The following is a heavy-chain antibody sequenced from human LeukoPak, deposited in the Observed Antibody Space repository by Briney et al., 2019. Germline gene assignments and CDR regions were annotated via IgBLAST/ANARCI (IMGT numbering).Heavy chain of an antibody. D-gene: IGHD4-23*01. CDR2: IYRGEPEA. V-gene: IGHV5-51*01. CDR1: GXSFTNYC. J-gene: IGHJ4*02. CDR3: ARRLDYGGNSHGY. Sequence: TGESLKISYKGSGXSFTNYCIGWVRQIPGKDLERMGIIYRGEPEARYSPSYQGHVTISADKSISTAYLQWSSLKASDTGISYCARRLDYGGNSHGYWGQGTLVTVPS.